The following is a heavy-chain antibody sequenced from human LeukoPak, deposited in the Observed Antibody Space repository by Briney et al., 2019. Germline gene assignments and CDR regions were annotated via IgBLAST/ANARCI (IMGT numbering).Heavy chain of an antibody. V-gene: IGHV4-59*08. CDR2: IYYSGST. Sequence: SETLSLTCTVSGGSISSYYWTWLRQPPGEGVEGVGYIYYSGSTKYNPSLKIRVTISVDTSKNQFSLNLTSVTAADTAIYSCARLSYYYDSTESDIWSQGTMVTVSS. CDR3: ARLSYYYDSTESDI. J-gene: IGHJ3*02. CDR1: GGSISSYY. D-gene: IGHD3-22*01.